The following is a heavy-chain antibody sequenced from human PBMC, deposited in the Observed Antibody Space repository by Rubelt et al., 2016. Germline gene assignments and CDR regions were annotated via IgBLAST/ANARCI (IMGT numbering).Heavy chain of an antibody. J-gene: IGHJ5*02. CDR3: AQAQRLRPDTAGPLLS. V-gene: IGHV3-23*04. CDR2: ISGSGGST. D-gene: IGHD5-18*01. Sequence: DVQLEESGGGLVQPGGSLRLSCAASGFTFRNYAMSWVRQAPGKGLEWVTVISGSGGSTNYADSVKGRLTISRDNSKNTLYLQMNSRGAEGTARYFCAQAQRLRPDTAGPLLSWGRGTLVTVSS. CDR1: GFTFRNYA.